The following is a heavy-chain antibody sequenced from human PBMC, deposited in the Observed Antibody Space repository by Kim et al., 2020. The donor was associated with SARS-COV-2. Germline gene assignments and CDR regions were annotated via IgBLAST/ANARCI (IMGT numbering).Heavy chain of an antibody. J-gene: IGHJ4*02. CDR1: GGSISSSIYS. D-gene: IGHD7-27*01. CDR2: IFYSGST. Sequence: SETLSLTCTVSGGSISSSIYSWAWIRQPPGKGLEWIGNIFYSGSTYYNPSLKSRVTISVDTSKNQFSLKLSSVTAADPAVYYCATIATGVFDYWGQGTLVTVSP. V-gene: IGHV4-39*01. CDR3: ATIATGVFDY.